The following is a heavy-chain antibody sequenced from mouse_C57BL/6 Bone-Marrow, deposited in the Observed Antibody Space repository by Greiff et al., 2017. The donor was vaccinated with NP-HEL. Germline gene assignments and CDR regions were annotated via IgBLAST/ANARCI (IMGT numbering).Heavy chain of an antibody. V-gene: IGHV2-2*01. Sequence: VQVVESGPGLVQPSQSLSITCTVSGFSLTSYGVHWVRQSPGKGLEWLGVIWSGGSTDYNAAFISRLSISKDNSKSQVFFKMNSLQADDTAIYYCASRHYYGSSHWYFDVWGTGTTVTVSS. CDR2: IWSGGST. CDR3: ASRHYYGSSHWYFDV. CDR1: GFSLTSYG. D-gene: IGHD1-1*01. J-gene: IGHJ1*03.